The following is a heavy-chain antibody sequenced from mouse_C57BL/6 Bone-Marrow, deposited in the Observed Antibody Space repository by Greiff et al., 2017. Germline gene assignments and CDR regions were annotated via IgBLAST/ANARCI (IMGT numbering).Heavy chain of an antibody. CDR2: IYPGSGST. V-gene: IGHV1-55*01. Sequence: QVQLQQPGAELVKPGASVKMSCKASGYTFTSYWITWVKQRPGQGLEWIGDIYPGSGSTNYNEKFKSKATLTADTSASTAYMQLSSLTSEDSAVYYCARSEDPPYWGQGTTLTVSS. J-gene: IGHJ2*01. CDR1: GYTFTSYW. CDR3: ARSEDPPY.